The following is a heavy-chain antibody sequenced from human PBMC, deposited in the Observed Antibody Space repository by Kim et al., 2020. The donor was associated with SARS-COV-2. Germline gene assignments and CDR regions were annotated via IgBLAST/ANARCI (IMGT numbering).Heavy chain of an antibody. CDR3: ARDEATEYYGMDV. Sequence: YADSVKGRFTISRDNAKNSLYLQMNSLRAEDTAVYYCARDEATEYYGMDVWGQGTTVTVSS. V-gene: IGHV3-48*03. J-gene: IGHJ6*02.